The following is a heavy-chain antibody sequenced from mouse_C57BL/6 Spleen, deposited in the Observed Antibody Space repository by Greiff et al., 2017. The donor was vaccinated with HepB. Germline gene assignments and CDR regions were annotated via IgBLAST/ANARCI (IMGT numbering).Heavy chain of an antibody. CDR2: IDPANGNT. J-gene: IGHJ1*03. Sequence: EVNVVESVAELVRPGASVKLSCTASGFNIKNTYMHWVKQRPEQGLEWIGRIDPANGNTKYAPKFQGKATITADTSSNTAYLQLSSLTSEDTAIYYCARSHYGSSYHWYFDVWGTGTTVTVSS. CDR1: GFNIKNTY. CDR3: ARSHYGSSYHWYFDV. V-gene: IGHV14-3*01. D-gene: IGHD1-1*01.